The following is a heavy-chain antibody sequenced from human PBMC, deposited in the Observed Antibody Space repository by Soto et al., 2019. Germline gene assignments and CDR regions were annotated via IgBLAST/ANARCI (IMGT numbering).Heavy chain of an antibody. CDR2: ISYDGSNK. CDR1: GFTFSSYA. D-gene: IGHD2-2*01. CDR3: ARDGKYQPYCYDGMDV. J-gene: IGHJ6*02. Sequence: QVQLVESGGGVVQPGRSLRLSCAASGFTFSSYAMHWVRQAPGKGLEWVAVISYDGSNKYYADSVKGRFTISRENSQNTLYLQMNSLRAEDTAVYYGARDGKYQPYCYDGMDVWGQGTTVTVSS. V-gene: IGHV3-30-3*01.